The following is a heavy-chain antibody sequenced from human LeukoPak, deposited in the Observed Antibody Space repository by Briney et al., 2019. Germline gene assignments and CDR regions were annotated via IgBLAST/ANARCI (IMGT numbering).Heavy chain of an antibody. CDR1: GGSISSGDYY. CDR2: IYYSGST. CDR3: ARGTPGYSSGWYRPTDY. D-gene: IGHD6-19*01. J-gene: IGHJ4*02. Sequence: SETLSLTCTVSGGSISSGDYYWSWLRQPPGKGLEWIGYIYYSGSTYYNPSLKSRVTITVDTSKNQFSLKLSSVTAPATTEYYCARGTPGYSSGWYRPTDYWGQGTLVTVSS. V-gene: IGHV4-30-4*08.